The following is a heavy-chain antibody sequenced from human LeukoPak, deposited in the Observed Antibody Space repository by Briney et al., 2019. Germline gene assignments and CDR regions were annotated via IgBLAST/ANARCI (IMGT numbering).Heavy chain of an antibody. D-gene: IGHD3-22*01. Sequence: GGSLRLSCAASGFTVSSNYMSWVRQAPGKGLEWVSVIYSGGSTYYADSVKGRFTISRDNSKNTLYLQMNSLRAEDTAVYYCARGEISSYSSGFLRDGLDQWGQGTLVAVSS. CDR2: IYSGGST. J-gene: IGHJ4*02. CDR1: GFTVSSNY. CDR3: ARGEISSYSSGFLRDGLDQ. V-gene: IGHV3-53*01.